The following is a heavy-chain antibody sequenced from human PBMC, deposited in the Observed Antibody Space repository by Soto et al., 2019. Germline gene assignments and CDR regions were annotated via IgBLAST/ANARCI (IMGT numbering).Heavy chain of an antibody. CDR2: IYYSGST. CDR1: GGSISSYY. CDR3: ARHSGYCSGGSCYRRGWFDP. Sequence: PSETLSLTCTVSGGSISSYYWSWIRQPPGKGLEWIGYIYYSGSTNYNPSLKSRVTISVDTSKNQFSLKLSSVTAADTAVYYCARHSGYCSGGSCYRRGWFDPWGQGTLVTVSS. D-gene: IGHD2-15*01. V-gene: IGHV4-59*08. J-gene: IGHJ5*02.